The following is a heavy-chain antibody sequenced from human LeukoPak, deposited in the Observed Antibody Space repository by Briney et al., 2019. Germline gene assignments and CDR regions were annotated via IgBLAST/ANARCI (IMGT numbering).Heavy chain of an antibody. CDR1: GFTFDDYA. Sequence: GGSLRLSCAASGFTFDDYAMHWVRQAPGKGLEWVSLISWDGGSTGYADSVKGRFTISRDNAKNSLYLQMNSLRAEDTALYYCARDITMVRGVIIRNGWFDPWGQGTLVTVSS. V-gene: IGHV3-43D*04. J-gene: IGHJ5*02. CDR3: ARDITMVRGVIIRNGWFDP. CDR2: ISWDGGST. D-gene: IGHD3-10*01.